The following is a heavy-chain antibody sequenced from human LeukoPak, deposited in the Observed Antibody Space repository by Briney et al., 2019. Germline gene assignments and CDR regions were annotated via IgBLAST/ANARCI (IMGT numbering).Heavy chain of an antibody. V-gene: IGHV4-30-2*01. CDR3: ARVVAAALIDY. Sequence: SETLSLTCAVSGGSISSGGYSWSWIRQPPGKGLEWIGYIYHSGSTYYNPSLKSRVTISVDRSKNQFSLKLSSVTAADTALYYCARVVAAALIDYWGQGTLVTVSS. D-gene: IGHD6-13*01. CDR2: IYHSGST. J-gene: IGHJ4*02. CDR1: GGSISSGGYS.